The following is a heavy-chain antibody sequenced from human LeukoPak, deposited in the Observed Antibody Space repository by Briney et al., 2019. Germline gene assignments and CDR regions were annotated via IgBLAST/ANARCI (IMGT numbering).Heavy chain of an antibody. CDR3: ARGDFWSGYPPTPNWFDP. CDR1: GGSISSYY. V-gene: IGHV4-59*08. J-gene: IGHJ5*02. CDR2: IYYSGST. D-gene: IGHD3-3*01. Sequence: PSETLSLTCTVSGGSISSYYWSWIRQPPGKGLEWIGYIYYSGSTNYNPSLKSRVTISVDTSKNQFSLKLSSVTAADTAVYYCARGDFWSGYPPTPNWFDPWGQGTLVTVSS.